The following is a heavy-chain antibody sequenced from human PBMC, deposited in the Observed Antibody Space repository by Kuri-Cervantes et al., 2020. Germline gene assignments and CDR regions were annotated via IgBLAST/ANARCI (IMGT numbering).Heavy chain of an antibody. Sequence: GSLRLSCTVSGGSISGYYWTWIRQSAAKGLGWIGRISSSGSTNYNPSLTSRVTISVDKSKNQFSLKLSSVTAADTAVYYCAREVAGTPPRYFDYWGQGTLVTVSS. CDR3: AREVAGTPPRYFDY. D-gene: IGHD6-19*01. J-gene: IGHJ4*02. CDR1: GGSISGYY. CDR2: ISSSGST. V-gene: IGHV4-4*07.